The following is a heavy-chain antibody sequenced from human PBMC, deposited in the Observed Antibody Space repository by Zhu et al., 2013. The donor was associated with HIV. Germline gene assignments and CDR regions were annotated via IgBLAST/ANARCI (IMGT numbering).Heavy chain of an antibody. CDR2: VNPTSGHA. J-gene: IGHJ5*02. CDR1: GYTFTNYG. V-gene: IGHV1-8*01. CDR3: ARMDKGSCTATTCPDWFDP. Sequence: QVQLVQSGPEVKKPGASVKVSCKASGYTFTNYGINWVRQATGHGLEWMGWVNPTSGHAGYAQKFQGRVTITRNTSISTVYMELRSLRSDDTAVYYCARMDKGSCTATTCPDWFDPVGPGNPGHRLL. D-gene: IGHD2-8*02.